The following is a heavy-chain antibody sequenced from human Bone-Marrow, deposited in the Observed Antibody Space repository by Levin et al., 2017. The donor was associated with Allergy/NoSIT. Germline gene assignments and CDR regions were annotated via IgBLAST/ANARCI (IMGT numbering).Heavy chain of an antibody. J-gene: IGHJ4*02. CDR1: GFTFSSYA. CDR2: ISYDGSNK. Sequence: GGSLRLSCAASGFTFSSYAMHWVRQAPGKGLEWVAVISYDGSNKYYADSVKGRFTISRDNSKNTLYLQMNSLRAEDTAVYYCARDSKDIVVVPAAPYFDYWGQGTLVTVSS. CDR3: ARDSKDIVVVPAAPYFDY. V-gene: IGHV3-30*04. D-gene: IGHD2-2*01.